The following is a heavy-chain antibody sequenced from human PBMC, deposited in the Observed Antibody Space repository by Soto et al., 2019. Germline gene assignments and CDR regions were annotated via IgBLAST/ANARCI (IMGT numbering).Heavy chain of an antibody. CDR1: GGSVSSGSYY. Sequence: QVQLQESGPGLVKPSETLSLTCTVSGGSVSSGSYYWSWIRQPPGKGLEWIGYIYYSGSTNYNPSLQSRVTISVDTSKNQFSLKLSSVTAADTAVYYCARDGKENSGYDSTGVDYWGQGTLVTVSS. J-gene: IGHJ4*02. CDR3: ARDGKENSGYDSTGVDY. D-gene: IGHD5-12*01. V-gene: IGHV4-61*01. CDR2: IYYSGST.